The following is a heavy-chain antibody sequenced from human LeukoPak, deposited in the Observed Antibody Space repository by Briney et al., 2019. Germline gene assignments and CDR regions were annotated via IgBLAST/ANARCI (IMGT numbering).Heavy chain of an antibody. CDR3: ARDGMSTGWDFDC. CDR2: ISSSTTYI. Sequence: GGSLRLSCAASGFTFSSYSMNWVRQAPGKGLEWVSSISSSTTYIYYADSVKGRFTISRDNAKNSLYLQMNSLRVEDTAVYYCARDGMSTGWDFDCWSQGTLVTVSS. J-gene: IGHJ4*02. CDR1: GFTFSSYS. V-gene: IGHV3-21*06. D-gene: IGHD6-19*01.